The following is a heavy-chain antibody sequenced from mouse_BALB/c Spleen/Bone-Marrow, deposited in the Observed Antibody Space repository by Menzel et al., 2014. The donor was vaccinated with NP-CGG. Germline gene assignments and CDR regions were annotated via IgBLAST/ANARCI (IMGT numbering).Heavy chain of an antibody. Sequence: EVQVVESGGGLVKPGGSLKLSCAASGFAFSSYDMSWVRQTPEKRLEWVATISSGGSYTYYPDSVKGRFTISRDNAKNTLYLQMSSLKSEDTAMYYCARRRDYYAMDYWGQGTSVTVSS. J-gene: IGHJ4*01. CDR3: ARRRDYYAMDY. CDR2: ISSGGSYT. V-gene: IGHV5-6*01. CDR1: GFAFSSYD.